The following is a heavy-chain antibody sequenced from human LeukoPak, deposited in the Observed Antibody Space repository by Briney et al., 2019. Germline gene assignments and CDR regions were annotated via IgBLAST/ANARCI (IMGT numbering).Heavy chain of an antibody. D-gene: IGHD5-18*01. CDR1: GFTFSDYY. V-gene: IGHV3-11*01. CDR3: ATDVGQLWSPDN. CDR2: ISGSGNTI. J-gene: IGHJ4*02. Sequence: GGFLRLSCAASGFTFSDYYMSWIRQAPGKGLEWVSYISGSGNTIYYADSVKGRFTISRDNAKNSVYLHMNRLRADDTAVYYCATDVGQLWSPDNWGQGTLVTVSS.